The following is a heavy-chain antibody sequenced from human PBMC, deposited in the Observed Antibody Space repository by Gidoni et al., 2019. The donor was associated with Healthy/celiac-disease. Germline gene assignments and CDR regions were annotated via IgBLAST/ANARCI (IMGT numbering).Heavy chain of an antibody. CDR3: ARARGDYVSGRYFDL. D-gene: IGHD4-17*01. CDR2: IYYSGST. CDR1: GGSVSSGSYY. Sequence: QVQLQESGPGLVKPSETLSLTCTVSGGSVSSGSYYWSWIRQPPGKGLEWIGYIYYSGSTNYNPSLKSRVTISVDTSKNQFSLKLSSVTAADTAVYYCARARGDYVSGRYFDLWGRGTLVTVSS. J-gene: IGHJ2*01. V-gene: IGHV4-61*01.